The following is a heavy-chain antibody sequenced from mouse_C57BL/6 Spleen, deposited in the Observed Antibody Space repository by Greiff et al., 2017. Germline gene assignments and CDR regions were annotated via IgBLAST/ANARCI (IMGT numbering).Heavy chain of an antibody. D-gene: IGHD2-5*01. CDR3: ARQGGVYSTLGY. CDR1: GYAFSSSW. CDR2: IYPGDGDT. V-gene: IGHV1-82*01. J-gene: IGHJ2*01. Sequence: QVQLQQSGPELVKPGASVKISCKASGYAFSSSWMNWVKQRPGKGLEWIGRIYPGDGDTNYNGKFKGKATLTADKSSSTAYLQLSSLTSEDSAVYCCARQGGVYSTLGYWGQGTTLTVSS.